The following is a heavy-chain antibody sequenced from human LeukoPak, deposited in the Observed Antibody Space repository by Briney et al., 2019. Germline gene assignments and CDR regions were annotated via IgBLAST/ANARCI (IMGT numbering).Heavy chain of an antibody. CDR3: AREDTATFDY. V-gene: IGHV1-69*13. D-gene: IGHD5-18*01. Sequence: ASVKVSXKASRGTFSSYAISWVRQAPGQGLEWMGGIIPIFGTANYAQKFQGRVTITADESTSTAYMELSSLRSEDTAVYYCAREDTATFDYWGQGTLVTVSS. J-gene: IGHJ4*02. CDR2: IIPIFGTA. CDR1: RGTFSSYA.